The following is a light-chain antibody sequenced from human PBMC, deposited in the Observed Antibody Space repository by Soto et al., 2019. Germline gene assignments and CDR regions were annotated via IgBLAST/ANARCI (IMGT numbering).Light chain of an antibody. CDR3: QQYNNWPPGKYT. J-gene: IGKJ2*01. CDR2: ASS. Sequence: EIVLTQSPGTLSLFPGERATLSCRASQSLRSDFVAWYQQKPGQAPRLLIYASSTRATGIPDRFSGSGSGTDFTLTISSLQSEDFAVYYCQQYNNWPPGKYTFGQGTKLEIK. V-gene: IGKV3D-15*01. CDR1: QSLRSD.